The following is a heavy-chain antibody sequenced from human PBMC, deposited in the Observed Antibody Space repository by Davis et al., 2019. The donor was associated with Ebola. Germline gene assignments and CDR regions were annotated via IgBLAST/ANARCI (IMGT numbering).Heavy chain of an antibody. Sequence: MPSETLSLTCAVSGGSISSSNWWRWVRQPPGQGLEWIGEIYHSGSTNYNPSLKSRVTISVDTSKNQFSLKLSSVTAADTAVYYCARGYCGGDCLYYYYGMDVWGQGTTVTVSS. J-gene: IGHJ6*02. CDR1: GGSISSSNW. CDR3: ARGYCGGDCLYYYYGMDV. V-gene: IGHV4-4*02. CDR2: IYHSGST. D-gene: IGHD2-21*01.